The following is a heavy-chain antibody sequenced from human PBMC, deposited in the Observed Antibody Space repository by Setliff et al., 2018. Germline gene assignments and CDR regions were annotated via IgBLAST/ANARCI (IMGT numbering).Heavy chain of an antibody. CDR2: VYYSGTA. Sequence: SETLSLTCTVSDGSLSTYYWSWIRQPPGKGLEFIGYVYYSGTAKYDPSLESRAIMSVDASKNQISLKLNSVTAADTAVYYCAKGGTYRYFDFWGQGALVTVSS. V-gene: IGHV4-59*01. D-gene: IGHD1-26*01. CDR1: DGSLSTYY. CDR3: AKGGTYRYFDF. J-gene: IGHJ4*02.